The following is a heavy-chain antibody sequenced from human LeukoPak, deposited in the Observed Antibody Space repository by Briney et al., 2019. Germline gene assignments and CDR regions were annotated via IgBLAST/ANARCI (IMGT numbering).Heavy chain of an antibody. CDR3: ARGLVRYFDWLGVPDY. Sequence: ASVKVSCKASGYTFTSYGISWVRQAPGQELEWMGWISAYNGNTNYAQKLQGRVTMTTDTSTSTAYMELRSLRSDDTAVYYCARGLVRYFDWLGVPDYWGQGTLVTVSS. CDR2: ISAYNGNT. D-gene: IGHD3-9*01. CDR1: GYTFTSYG. J-gene: IGHJ4*02. V-gene: IGHV1-18*01.